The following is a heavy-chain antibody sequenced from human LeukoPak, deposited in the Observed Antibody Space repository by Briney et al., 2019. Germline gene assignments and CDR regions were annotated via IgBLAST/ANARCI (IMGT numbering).Heavy chain of an antibody. Sequence: GGSLRLSCAASGFTFSSYAMNWVRQAPGMGLEWVSTISGSGDSTYYAESVKGRFTISRDNSKNTLYLQMNSLRAEDTAIYYCARARNSDYFDYWGQGTLVTVSS. D-gene: IGHD4-23*01. CDR3: ARARNSDYFDY. CDR2: ISGSGDST. V-gene: IGHV3-23*01. CDR1: GFTFSSYA. J-gene: IGHJ4*02.